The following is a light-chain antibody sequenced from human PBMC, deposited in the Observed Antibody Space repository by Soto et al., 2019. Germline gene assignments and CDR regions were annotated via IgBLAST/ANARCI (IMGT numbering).Light chain of an antibody. Sequence: DIQMTQSPSSLSAAVGDRVTITCRASQGIRNYLAWYQQKPGKVPKLLIYAASTLQSGVPSRLSGGGSGTDFTLTISSLQPEDVATYYCQHDKSAAFTVGPGTRVYFK. V-gene: IGKV1-27*01. CDR2: AAS. CDR1: QGIRNY. J-gene: IGKJ3*01. CDR3: QHDKSAAFT.